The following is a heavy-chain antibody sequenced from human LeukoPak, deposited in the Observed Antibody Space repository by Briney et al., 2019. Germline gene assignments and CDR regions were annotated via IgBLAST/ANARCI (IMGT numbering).Heavy chain of an antibody. D-gene: IGHD5-18*01. V-gene: IGHV3-30*18. CDR3: AKTKGYSYGYYFDY. Sequence: GRSLRLSCAASGFTFGSYAMHWVRQSLGKGLELVAVMSYDGFNKYYADSVRGRFTISRDNSKNTLYLQMNSLRAEDTAVYYCAKTKGYSYGYYFDYWGQGTLVTVSS. CDR1: GFTFGSYA. J-gene: IGHJ4*02. CDR2: MSYDGFNK.